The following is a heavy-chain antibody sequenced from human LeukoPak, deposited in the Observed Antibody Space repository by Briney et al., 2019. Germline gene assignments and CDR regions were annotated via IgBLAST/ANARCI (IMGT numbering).Heavy chain of an antibody. D-gene: IGHD3-22*01. CDR3: ARDPYESDGVSYGAFDI. J-gene: IGHJ3*02. CDR1: GFTFSSYS. CDR2: ISSSSSTI. Sequence: AGGSLRLSCAASGFTFSSYSMNWVRQAPGKGLEWVSYISSSSSTIYYADSVKGRFTISRDNAKNSLYLQMNSLRAEDTAVYYCARDPYESDGVSYGAFDIWGQGTVVTVSS. V-gene: IGHV3-48*01.